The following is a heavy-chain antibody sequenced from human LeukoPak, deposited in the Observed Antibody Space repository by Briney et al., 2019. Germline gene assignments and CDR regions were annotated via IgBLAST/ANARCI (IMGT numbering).Heavy chain of an antibody. CDR3: AKDIGYYYDSSGTLQH. Sequence: GGSLRLSCAASGFTFDDYAMHWVRQAPGKGLEWVSLISGDGGSTYCADSVKGRFTISRDNSKNSLYLQMNSLRTEDTALYYCAKDIGYYYDSSGTLQHWGQGTLVTVSS. CDR2: ISGDGGST. D-gene: IGHD3-22*01. J-gene: IGHJ1*01. V-gene: IGHV3-43*02. CDR1: GFTFDDYA.